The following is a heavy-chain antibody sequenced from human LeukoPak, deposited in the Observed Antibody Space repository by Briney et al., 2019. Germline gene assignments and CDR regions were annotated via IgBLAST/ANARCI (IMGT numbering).Heavy chain of an antibody. J-gene: IGHJ4*02. CDR1: GGSISSGGYY. CDR3: ARGGGGFALDY. CDR2: IYHSGST. V-gene: IGHV4-30-2*01. D-gene: IGHD2-15*01. Sequence: SETLSLTCTVSGGSISSGGYYWSWIRQPPGKGLEWIGYIYHSGSTYYNPSLKSRVTISVDRSKNQFSLKLSSVTAADTAVYYCARGGGGFALDYWGQGTLVTVSS.